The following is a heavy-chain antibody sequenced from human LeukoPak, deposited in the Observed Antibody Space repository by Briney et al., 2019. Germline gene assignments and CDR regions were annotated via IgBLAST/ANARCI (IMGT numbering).Heavy chain of an antibody. V-gene: IGHV1-18*01. Sequence: ASVKVSCKASGYTFTSYGISWVRQAPGQGLEWMGWISAYNGNTNYAQKLQGRVTMTTDTSTSTAYMELRSLRSDDTAVYYCARDNSIQLWLLPDFEGFDYWGQGTLVTVSS. CDR2: ISAYNGNT. J-gene: IGHJ4*02. CDR3: ARDNSIQLWLLPDFEGFDY. D-gene: IGHD5-18*01. CDR1: GYTFTSYG.